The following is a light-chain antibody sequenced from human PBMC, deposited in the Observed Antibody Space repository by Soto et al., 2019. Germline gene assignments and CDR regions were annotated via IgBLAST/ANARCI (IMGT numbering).Light chain of an antibody. CDR2: GAS. CDR1: QSVSSN. Sequence: EIVMTQSPATLSVSPGERATLSCRASQSVSSNLVWYQQKPGQAPRVLIYGASTRATGVPARFSGSGSGTEFTLTISSLQSEDSAVYYCQQYHNWWTFGQGTKVEIK. J-gene: IGKJ1*01. V-gene: IGKV3-15*01. CDR3: QQYHNWWT.